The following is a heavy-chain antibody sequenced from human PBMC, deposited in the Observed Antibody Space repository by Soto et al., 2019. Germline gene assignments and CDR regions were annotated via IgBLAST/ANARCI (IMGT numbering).Heavy chain of an antibody. V-gene: IGHV3-23*01. CDR2: ISGSGGST. J-gene: IGHJ4*02. D-gene: IGHD3-9*01. Sequence: GGSLRLSCAASGFTFSSYAMSWVRQAPGKGLEWVSAISGSGGSTYYADSVKGRFTISRDNSKNTLYLQMNSLRAEDTAVYYCAKGPDWGYPMGILTGYYALFDYWGQETLATVSS. CDR1: GFTFSSYA. CDR3: AKGPDWGYPMGILTGYYALFDY.